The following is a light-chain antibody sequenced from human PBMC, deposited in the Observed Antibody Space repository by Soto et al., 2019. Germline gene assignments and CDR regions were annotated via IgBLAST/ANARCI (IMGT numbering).Light chain of an antibody. CDR2: KAS. V-gene: IGKV1-5*03. CDR1: QSISSW. J-gene: IGKJ1*01. Sequence: DIQMTQSPSTLSASVGDRVTITCRASQSISSWLAWYQQKPGKAPRLLIYKASNLESGVPSRFSGSGSGTEFTLTISSLQPDDSTTYYCQQYSDNWTFGQGTKV. CDR3: QQYSDNWT.